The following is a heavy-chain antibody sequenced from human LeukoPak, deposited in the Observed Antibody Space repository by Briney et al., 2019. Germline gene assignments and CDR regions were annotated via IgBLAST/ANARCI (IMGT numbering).Heavy chain of an antibody. CDR1: GFTFGGSS. Sequence: PGGSLRLSCAASGFTFGGSSMHWVRQVPGKGLEWVSEINWNGDSLHYADSVKGRFTISRDNAKNSLYLQMDSLTPEDTAFYYCAKEGSVCINGICRHLENWGQGTLVTVSS. V-gene: IGHV3-9*01. J-gene: IGHJ4*02. CDR2: INWNGDSL. D-gene: IGHD2-8*01. CDR3: AKEGSVCINGICRHLEN.